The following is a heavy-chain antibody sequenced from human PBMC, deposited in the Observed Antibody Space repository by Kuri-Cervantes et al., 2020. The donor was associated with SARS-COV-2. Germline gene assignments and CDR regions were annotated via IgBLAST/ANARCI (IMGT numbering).Heavy chain of an antibody. CDR1: GFTVSSNY. J-gene: IGHJ6*03. V-gene: IGHV3-53*01. CDR2: IYSGGST. Sequence: GESLKISCAASGFTVSSNYMSWVRQAPWKGLEWVSVIYSGGSTYYADSVQGRFTISRDNSKNTLYLQMNSLRVEDTAVYYCTTGPSVAVRPDSYFYMDVWGKGTTVTVSS. D-gene: IGHD3-10*01. CDR3: TTGPSVAVRPDSYFYMDV.